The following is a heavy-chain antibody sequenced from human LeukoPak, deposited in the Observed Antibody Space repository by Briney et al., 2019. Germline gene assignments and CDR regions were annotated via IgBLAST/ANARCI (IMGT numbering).Heavy chain of an antibody. V-gene: IGHV3-7*01. CDR1: GFTFSSDS. CDR2: IKGDGSGK. J-gene: IGHJ6*02. Sequence: PGGSLRLSCAASGFTFSSDSMNWVRQAPGQGLEWVANIKGDGSGKHYVDSVKGRFTTSRDNAKNSLYLQMNSLRAEDTAVYYCVREARSRSGMDVWGQGTTVTVSS. CDR3: VREARSRSGMDV.